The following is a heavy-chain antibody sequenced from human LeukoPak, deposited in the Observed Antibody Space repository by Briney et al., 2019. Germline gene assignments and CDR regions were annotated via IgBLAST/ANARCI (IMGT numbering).Heavy chain of an antibody. Sequence: SETLSLTCTVSGGSITGYHWSWLRQPPGKGLEWIGYIYSSETTNYKPSLKSRVTISADTSKNQISLKLTSVTAADTAIYYCARRNDFHIWGQGTMVTVSS. CDR2: IYSSETT. CDR3: ARRNDFHI. CDR1: GGSITGYH. J-gene: IGHJ3*02. V-gene: IGHV4-4*08.